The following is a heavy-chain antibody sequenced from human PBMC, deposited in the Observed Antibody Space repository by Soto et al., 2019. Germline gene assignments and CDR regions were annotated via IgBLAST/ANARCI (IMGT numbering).Heavy chain of an antibody. Sequence: PGESLKISCKGSGYSFTSYWIGWVRQMPGKGLEWMGIIYPGDSDTRYSPSFQGQVTISADKSISTAYLQWSSLKASDTAMYYCARLPYYDFWSGYLDYYCGMDVWGQGTTVTVSS. CDR3: ARLPYYDFWSGYLDYYCGMDV. CDR1: GYSFTSYW. J-gene: IGHJ6*02. V-gene: IGHV5-51*01. D-gene: IGHD3-3*01. CDR2: IYPGDSDT.